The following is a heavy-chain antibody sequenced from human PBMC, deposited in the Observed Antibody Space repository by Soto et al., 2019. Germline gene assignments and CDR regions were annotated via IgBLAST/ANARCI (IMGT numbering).Heavy chain of an antibody. D-gene: IGHD6-13*01. CDR1: GYSFTSYW. V-gene: IGHV5-51*01. CDR2: IYPGDSDT. J-gene: IGHJ6*02. Sequence: GESLKISCKGSGYSFTSYWIGWVRQMPGKGLEWMGIIYPGDSDTRYSLSFQGQVTISADKSISTAYLQWSSLKASDTAMYYCARRIAADYYYYGMDVWGQGTTVTVSS. CDR3: ARRIAADYYYYGMDV.